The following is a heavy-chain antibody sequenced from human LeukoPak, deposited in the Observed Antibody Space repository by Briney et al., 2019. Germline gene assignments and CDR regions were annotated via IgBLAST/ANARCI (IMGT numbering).Heavy chain of an antibody. V-gene: IGHV4-34*01. J-gene: IGHJ3*02. D-gene: IGHD3-10*01. CDR3: ARERSYFRAFDI. CDR2: IYHSGST. CDR1: GGSFSGYY. Sequence: SETLSLTCAVYGGSFSGYYWSWIRQPPGKGLEWIGEIYHSGSTNYNPSLKSRVTISVDKSKNQFSLKLSSVTAADTAVYYCARERSYFRAFDIWGQGTMVTVSS.